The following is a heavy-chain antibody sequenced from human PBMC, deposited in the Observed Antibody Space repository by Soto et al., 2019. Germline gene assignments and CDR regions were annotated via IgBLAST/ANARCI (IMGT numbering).Heavy chain of an antibody. V-gene: IGHV4-30-2*01. CDR2: IYHSGST. CDR3: ARVPYY. CDR1: GGSISSGGYS. J-gene: IGHJ4*01. Sequence: SETLSLTCAVSGGSISSGGYSWSWIRQPPGKGLEWIGYIYHSGSTYYNPSLKSRVTISVDRSKNQLSPKLSSVTAADTAVYYCARVPYYWGQGALVTVSS.